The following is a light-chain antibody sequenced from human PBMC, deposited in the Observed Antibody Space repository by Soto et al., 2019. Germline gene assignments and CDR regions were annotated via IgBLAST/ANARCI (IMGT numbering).Light chain of an antibody. V-gene: IGKV3-15*01. CDR1: QSVSSN. CDR2: GAS. J-gene: IGKJ5*01. CDR3: KQYNNWPT. Sequence: ETVMTQSPATLSVSPGERATLSCRASQSVSSNLAWYQHKPGQAPRLLIYGASTRAAGIPARFSGSGSGTAFTPTISSLQSEDFAGYYCKQYNNWPTFGQGTRLEIK.